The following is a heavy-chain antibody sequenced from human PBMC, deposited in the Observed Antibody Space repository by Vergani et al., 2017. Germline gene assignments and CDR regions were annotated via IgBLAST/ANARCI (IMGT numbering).Heavy chain of an antibody. CDR1: GFTVSSNY. V-gene: IGHV3-53*04. CDR3: ARDRVDIVATTTYYYYYYGMDV. J-gene: IGHJ6*02. D-gene: IGHD5-12*01. CDR2: IYSGGST. Sequence: EVQLVESGGGLVQPWGSLRLSCAASGFTVSSNYMSWVRQAPGKGLEWVSVIYSGGSTYYADSVKGRFTISRHNSKNTLYLQMNILRAEDTAVYYCARDRVDIVATTTYYYYYYGMDVWGQGTTVTVSS.